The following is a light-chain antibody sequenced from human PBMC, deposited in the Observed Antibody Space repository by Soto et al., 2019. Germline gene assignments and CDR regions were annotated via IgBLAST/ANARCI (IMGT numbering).Light chain of an antibody. V-gene: IGKV2-30*01. J-gene: IGKJ2*01. CDR2: KVS. Sequence: EVVMTQSPRNLPVTLGQPASISCWSSQGLVYSDGNTYLTWFQQRPGHSPRRLLYKVSFRDSGVPDRFSGSGSGTAFTLAISRVEAEDVGIYYCMQATHWPPYTFGQGTKLDIK. CDR1: QGLVYSDGNTY. CDR3: MQATHWPPYT.